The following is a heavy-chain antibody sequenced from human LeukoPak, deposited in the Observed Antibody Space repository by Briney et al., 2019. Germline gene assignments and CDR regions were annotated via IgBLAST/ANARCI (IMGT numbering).Heavy chain of an antibody. V-gene: IGHV4-59*08. CDR1: GGSISSYY. Sequence: SETLSLTCTVSGGSISSYYWSWIRQPPGKGLEWIGYIYYSGSTNYNPSLKSRVTISVDTSKNQFSLKLSSVTAADTAVYYCAIIDYGGKDFDYWGQGTLVTVSS. CDR3: AIIDYGGKDFDY. J-gene: IGHJ4*02. CDR2: IYYSGST. D-gene: IGHD4-23*01.